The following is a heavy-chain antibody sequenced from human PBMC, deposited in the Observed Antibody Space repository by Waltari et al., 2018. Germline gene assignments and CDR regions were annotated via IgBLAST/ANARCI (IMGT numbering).Heavy chain of an antibody. CDR2: INLVGDT. CDR3: AKEADYPFPHFDH. J-gene: IGHJ4*02. CDR1: GFTFGRFT. Sequence: EVQLVQSGAVAAQPGGSLRLSCAASGFTFGRFTMHWVRQSPGQGLGLVSFINLVGDTNYADSVKGRFAISRDNSKSSVYLNIHDATFEDAGLYFCAKEADYPFPHFDHWGQGALVTVSS. V-gene: IGHV3-43*01. D-gene: IGHD4-17*01.